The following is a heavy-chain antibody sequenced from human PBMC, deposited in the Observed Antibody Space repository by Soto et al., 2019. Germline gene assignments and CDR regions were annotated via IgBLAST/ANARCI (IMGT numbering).Heavy chain of an antibody. D-gene: IGHD3-3*01. CDR1: SDSISIYY. V-gene: IGHV4-59*01. CDR2: IYYGGIT. J-gene: IGHJ6*01. CDR3: ARDQGNYDFWSGHSYFGLDV. Sequence: SETLSVTCTVSSDSISIYYWTWIRQPPGNGLEWIGYIYYGGITNYNPSLKSRVTISVDTSKNQFSLKLRSVTAADTALYYCARDQGNYDFWSGHSYFGLDVWGQGTTVTVSS.